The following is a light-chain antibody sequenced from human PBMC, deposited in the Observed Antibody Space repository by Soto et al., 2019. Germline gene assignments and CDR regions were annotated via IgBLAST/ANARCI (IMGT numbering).Light chain of an antibody. V-gene: IGKV3-15*01. J-gene: IGKJ1*01. CDR3: QQYNNWKT. CDR1: QSVGSK. Sequence: EIVMTQSPATLSLSPGERATLSCRASQSVGSKLAWYQQKPGQAPRRLIYDTSTRATGIPARFSGSGSGTEFTLTISSLQSEDFAVYYCQQYNNWKTFGQGTKVEIK. CDR2: DTS.